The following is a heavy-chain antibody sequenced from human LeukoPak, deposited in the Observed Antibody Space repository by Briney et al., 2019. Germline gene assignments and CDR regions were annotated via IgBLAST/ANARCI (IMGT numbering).Heavy chain of an antibody. CDR1: GVSISSSNSY. D-gene: IGHD3/OR15-3a*01. J-gene: IGHJ4*02. Sequence: PSETLSLTCTVSGVSISSSNSYWGWIRQPPGKGLEWIGSIYYSGNTYYNASLKSQVSISIDTSKNQFSLRLTSVTAADTAVYYRGRQTGSGLVILPGGQGTLVTVSS. CDR3: GRQTGSGLVILP. CDR2: IYYSGNT. V-gene: IGHV4-39*01.